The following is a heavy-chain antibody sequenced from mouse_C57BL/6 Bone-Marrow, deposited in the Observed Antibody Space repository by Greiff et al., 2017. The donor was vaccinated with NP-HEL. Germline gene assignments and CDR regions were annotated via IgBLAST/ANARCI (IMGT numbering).Heavy chain of an antibody. V-gene: IGHV4-1*01. J-gene: IGHJ4*01. D-gene: IGHD1-1*01. CDR3: ARDSYYYGSSLYYYAMDY. CDR2: INPDSSTI. CDR1: GVDFSRYW. Sequence: AAGGVDFSRYWMSWVRRAPGKGLEWIGEINPDSSTINYAPSLKDKFIISRDNAKNTLYLQMSKVRSEDTALYYCARDSYYYGSSLYYYAMDYWGQGTSVTVSS.